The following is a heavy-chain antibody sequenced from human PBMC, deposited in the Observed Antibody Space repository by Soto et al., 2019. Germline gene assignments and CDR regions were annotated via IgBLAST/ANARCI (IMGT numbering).Heavy chain of an antibody. Sequence: QVQLVESGGGLVKPGGSLRLSCAASGFTFSDYYMSWIRQAPGKGLEWVSYISSSSSYTNYADSVKGRFTISRDNAKNSLYLQMNSLRAEDTAVYYCARDRTYYYDSSGPFDYWGQGTLVTVSS. CDR1: GFTFSDYY. CDR2: ISSSSSYT. V-gene: IGHV3-11*06. D-gene: IGHD3-22*01. CDR3: ARDRTYYYDSSGPFDY. J-gene: IGHJ4*02.